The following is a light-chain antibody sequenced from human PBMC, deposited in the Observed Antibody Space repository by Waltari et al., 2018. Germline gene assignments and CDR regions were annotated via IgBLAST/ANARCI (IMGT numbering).Light chain of an antibody. V-gene: IGLV2-14*03. CDR2: DVS. CDR3: CSFTSSSTWV. CDR1: ATDIGGYNY. Sequence: QSALTQPASVSGSPGQSITISCTGTATDIGGYNYVSWSQHHPGKAPNLVIFDVSSRPSGISYRFSASKFGNTASLTISGLQPDGEADYYCCSFTSSSTWVFGGGTKLTVL. J-gene: IGLJ3*02.